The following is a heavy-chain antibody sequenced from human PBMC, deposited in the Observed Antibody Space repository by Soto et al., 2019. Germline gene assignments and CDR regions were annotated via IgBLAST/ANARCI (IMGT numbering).Heavy chain of an antibody. Sequence: QVQLEQSGSEVKKSGSSVKVSCKASRYSFSSHAITWVRQAPGQGLEWMGGIIPVFGTPSYAQKFQGRVTISADKSTNTSYLELRSLRSEDTAVYYCARGGALSTSWYWGDGLDSWGQGTQVTVSS. J-gene: IGHJ4*02. V-gene: IGHV1-69*06. CDR2: IIPVFGTP. CDR1: RYSFSSHA. CDR3: ARGGALSTSWYWGDGLDS. D-gene: IGHD6-13*01.